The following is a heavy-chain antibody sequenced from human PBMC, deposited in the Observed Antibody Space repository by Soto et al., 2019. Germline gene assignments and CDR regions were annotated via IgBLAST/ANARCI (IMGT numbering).Heavy chain of an antibody. V-gene: IGHV1-18*01. CDR3: ARAPQGVYSYGYWGY. CDR1: GYTFTSYG. CDR2: ISAYNGNT. J-gene: IGHJ4*02. Sequence: QVQLVQSGAEVKKPGASVKVSCKASGYTFTSYGISWVRQAPGQGLEWMGWISAYNGNTNYAQKLQGRVTMTTDTSTSTASMELRSLRSDDTAVYYCARAPQGVYSYGYWGYWGQGTLVTVSS. D-gene: IGHD5-18*01.